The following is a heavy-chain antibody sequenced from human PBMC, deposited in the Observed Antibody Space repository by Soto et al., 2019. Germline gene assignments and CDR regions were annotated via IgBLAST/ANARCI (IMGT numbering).Heavy chain of an antibody. CDR3: ATREPAYPQFDY. J-gene: IGHJ4*02. CDR2: IIPIFGTA. CDR1: GXTFSSYA. Sequence: SVKVSCKASGXTFSSYAISWVRQAPGQGLEWMGGIIPIFGTANYAQKFQGRVTITADESTSTAYMELSSLRSEDTAVYYCATREPAYPQFDYWGQGTLVTVSS. D-gene: IGHD3-16*01. V-gene: IGHV1-69*13.